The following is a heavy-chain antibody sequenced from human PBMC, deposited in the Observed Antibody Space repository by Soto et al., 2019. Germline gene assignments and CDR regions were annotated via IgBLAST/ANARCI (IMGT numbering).Heavy chain of an antibody. J-gene: IGHJ1*01. CDR1: GGSISSGGYY. D-gene: IGHD3-22*01. CDR3: AKCSDSSGYPGEEYFQH. V-gene: IGHV4-31*03. Sequence: SETLSLTCTVSGGSISSGGYYWSWIRQHPGKGLEWIGYIYYSGSTYYNPSLKSRVTISVDTSKNQFSLKLSSVTAADTAVYYCAKCSDSSGYPGEEYFQHWGQGTLVTVSS. CDR2: IYYSGST.